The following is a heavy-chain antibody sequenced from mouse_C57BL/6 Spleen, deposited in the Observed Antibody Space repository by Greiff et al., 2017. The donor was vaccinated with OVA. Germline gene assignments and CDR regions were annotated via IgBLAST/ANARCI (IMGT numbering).Heavy chain of an antibody. CDR1: GYSFTGYY. V-gene: IGHV1-42*01. CDR3: ARSFIYDGYSWFAY. D-gene: IGHD2-3*01. CDR2: INPSSGGT. Sequence: VHVKQSGPELVKPGASVKISCKASGYSFTGYYMNWVKQSPEKSLEWIGEINPSSGGTTYNQKFKAKATLTVDKSSSTAYMQLKSLTSEDSAVYYCARSFIYDGYSWFAYWGQGTLVTVSA. J-gene: IGHJ3*01.